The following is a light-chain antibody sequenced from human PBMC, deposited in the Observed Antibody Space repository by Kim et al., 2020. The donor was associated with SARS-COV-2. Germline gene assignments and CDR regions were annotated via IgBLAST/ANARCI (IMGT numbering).Light chain of an antibody. V-gene: IGKV1-27*01. Sequence: ASVGERGTISCRASQGISTYLAWYQQKPGQVPKLLIYAASTLQSGVPSRFSGSGSGTDFTLTISSLQPEDVATYYCQKYDSAPSTFGPGTKVDIK. J-gene: IGKJ3*01. CDR3: QKYDSAPST. CDR2: AAS. CDR1: QGISTY.